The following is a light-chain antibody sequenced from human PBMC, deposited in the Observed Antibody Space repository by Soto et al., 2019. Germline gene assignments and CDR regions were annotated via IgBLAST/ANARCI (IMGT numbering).Light chain of an antibody. CDR3: GSYAGSNNFVI. CDR2: EVS. CDR1: SRDVGGYNY. Sequence: QSALTQPPSASGSPGQSVTISCTGTSRDVGGYNYVSWYQQHPGKAPQLMIYEVSKRPLGVPDRFSGSKSGNTASLTVSGLQAEDEADYDCGSYAGSNNFVIFGGGTQLTVL. V-gene: IGLV2-8*01. J-gene: IGLJ2*01.